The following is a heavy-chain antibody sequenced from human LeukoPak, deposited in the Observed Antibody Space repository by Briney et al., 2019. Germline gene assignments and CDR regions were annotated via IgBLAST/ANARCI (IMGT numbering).Heavy chain of an antibody. D-gene: IGHD6-19*01. CDR2: INPNSGGT. J-gene: IGHJ4*02. Sequence: GASVKVSCKASGYTFTDYYMHWVRQAPGQGLEWMGFINPNSGGTNYAQKFQGRVTMTRDTSVSTAYMELSRLTSDDTAVYYCVRVGHTSGWDFDYWGQGTLVTVS. CDR3: VRVGHTSGWDFDY. CDR1: GYTFTDYY. V-gene: IGHV1-2*02.